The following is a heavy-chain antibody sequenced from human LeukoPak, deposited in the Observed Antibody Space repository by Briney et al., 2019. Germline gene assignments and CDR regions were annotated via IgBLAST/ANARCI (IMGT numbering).Heavy chain of an antibody. Sequence: PGGSLRLSCAASGFTFSSYSMNWVRQAPGKGLEWVSYIGSSSSTIYYADSVKGRFTISRDNAKNSMYLQMNSLRAEDTAVYYCARGRSYDSRATNGYWGQGTLVTVSS. CDR3: ARGRSYDSRATNGY. CDR2: IGSSSSTI. D-gene: IGHD3-22*01. CDR1: GFTFSSYS. V-gene: IGHV3-48*04. J-gene: IGHJ4*02.